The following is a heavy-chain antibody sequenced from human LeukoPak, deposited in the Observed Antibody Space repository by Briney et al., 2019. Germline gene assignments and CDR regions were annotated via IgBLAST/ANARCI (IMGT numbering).Heavy chain of an antibody. CDR1: GFTLSNYA. J-gene: IGHJ4*02. D-gene: IGHD6-13*01. CDR3: AREATPRFYSSSWYGSQLGPEPLDY. CDR2: IYSGGST. Sequence: PGESLRLSCTASGFTLSNYAMSWVRQPPGKGLEWVSVIYSGGSTYYADSVKGRFTISRDNSKNTLYLQMNSLRAADTAVYYRAREATPRFYSSSWYGSQLGPEPLDYWGQGTLVTVSS. V-gene: IGHV3-66*01.